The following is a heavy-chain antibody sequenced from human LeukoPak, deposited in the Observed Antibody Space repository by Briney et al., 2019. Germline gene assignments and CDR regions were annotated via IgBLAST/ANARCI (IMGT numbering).Heavy chain of an antibody. CDR3: ARMGDGHRQLTFDY. V-gene: IGHV4-4*02. J-gene: IGHJ4*02. Sequence: SETLSLTCTVSGGSISSSNWWSWVRQPPGQGLEWIGEIYHTGSTNYNPSLKSRVTISVDESKNQFSLKLSSVTAADTAVYYCARMGDGHRQLTFDYWGQGTLVTVSS. D-gene: IGHD2-8*01. CDR1: GGSISSSNW. CDR2: IYHTGST.